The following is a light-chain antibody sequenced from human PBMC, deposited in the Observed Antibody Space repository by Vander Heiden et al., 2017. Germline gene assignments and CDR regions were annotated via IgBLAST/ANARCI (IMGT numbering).Light chain of an antibody. CDR1: SPNIGSNY. V-gene: IGLV1-47*01. CDR3: AAWDDSLSGVV. Sequence: QSVLTHPPSASGTPGQRGTISCSGSSPNIGSNYVYWYQQLPGTAPKLLIYRNNQRPSGVPTRFSGSKSGTSASLAISGLRSEDEAHYYCAAWDDSLSGVVFGGGTKLTVL. CDR2: RNN. J-gene: IGLJ2*01.